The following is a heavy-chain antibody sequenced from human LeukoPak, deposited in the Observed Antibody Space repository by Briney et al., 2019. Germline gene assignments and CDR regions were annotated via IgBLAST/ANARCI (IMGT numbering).Heavy chain of an antibody. Sequence: PSETLSLTCTVSGGSISSSSYYWGWIRQPPGKGLEWIGSIYHSGSTHYNPSLKSRVTISVDTSKNQFSLKLSSVTAADTAVYYCARQLVTMVRGVTSPFDYWGQGTLVTVSS. CDR1: GGSISSSSYY. V-gene: IGHV4-39*07. D-gene: IGHD3-10*01. CDR2: IYHSGST. J-gene: IGHJ4*02. CDR3: ARQLVTMVRGVTSPFDY.